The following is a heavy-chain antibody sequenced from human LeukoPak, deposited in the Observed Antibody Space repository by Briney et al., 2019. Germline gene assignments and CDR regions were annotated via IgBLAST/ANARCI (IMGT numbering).Heavy chain of an antibody. CDR2: IHYTGST. CDR1: GGSISSYY. J-gene: IGHJ4*02. CDR3: ARGGDSGDYYRLNFDY. V-gene: IGHV4-59*01. D-gene: IGHD3-22*01. Sequence: KASETLSLTCTVPGGSISSYYWSWVRQPPGKGLEWIGYIHYTGSTNYNPSLKSRVTISVDTSKNQFSLKLSSVTAADTAVYYCARGGDSGDYYRLNFDYWGQGALVTVSS.